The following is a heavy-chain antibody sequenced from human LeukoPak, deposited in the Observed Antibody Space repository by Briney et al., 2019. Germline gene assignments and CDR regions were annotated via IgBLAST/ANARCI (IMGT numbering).Heavy chain of an antibody. Sequence: GGSLRLSCAASGFTLNNAWMSWVRQAPGKGLEWLGRIKRETDGGTIDYAAPVKGRFTISRDDSRNTLYLQMDSLKIEDTAVYYCTTDRXYDNXXLQFQHWGQXTXXXVSS. J-gene: IGHJ1*01. CDR1: GFTLNNAW. D-gene: IGHD3-22*01. V-gene: IGHV3-15*01. CDR3: TTDRXYDNXXLQFQH. CDR2: IKRETDGGTI.